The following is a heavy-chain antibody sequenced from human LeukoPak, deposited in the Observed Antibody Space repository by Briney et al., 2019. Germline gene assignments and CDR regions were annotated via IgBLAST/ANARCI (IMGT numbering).Heavy chain of an antibody. Sequence: GGSLRLSCAASGFTFSNAWMSWVRQAPGKGLEWVGRIKSKTDGGTTDYAAPVKGRFTISRDDSKNTLYLQMNSLKTEDTAVYYCTTELLWFGELADYFDYWGQGTLVTVSS. CDR1: GFTFSNAW. V-gene: IGHV3-15*01. D-gene: IGHD3-10*01. CDR2: IKSKTDGGTT. CDR3: TTELLWFGELADYFDY. J-gene: IGHJ4*02.